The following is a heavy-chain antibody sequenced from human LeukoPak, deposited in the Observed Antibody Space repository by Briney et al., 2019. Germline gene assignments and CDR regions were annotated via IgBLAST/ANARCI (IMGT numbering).Heavy chain of an antibody. D-gene: IGHD1-26*01. CDR3: ARDRDGGATLDFDY. CDR1: GFTFSDYY. CDR2: IYSGGST. J-gene: IGHJ4*02. V-gene: IGHV3-66*01. Sequence: GGSLRLSCAASGFTFSDYYMSWVRQAPGKGLEWVSVIYSGGSTYYADSVKGGFTISRDNSKNTLYLQMNSLRAEDTAVYYCARDRDGGATLDFDYWGQGTLVTVPS.